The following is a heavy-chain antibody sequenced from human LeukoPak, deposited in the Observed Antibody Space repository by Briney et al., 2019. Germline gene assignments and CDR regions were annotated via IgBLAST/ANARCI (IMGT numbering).Heavy chain of an antibody. CDR1: GYSFTSDW. Sequence: GESLKISCSGAGYSFTSDWIGWVRPMPGEGLEWMGVVYPGDSDTRYSPSFQGQVTISADKSTSTAYLQWSSLKASDTAMYYCARLAYSSSRGAFDIWGQGTMVTVSS. CDR2: VYPGDSDT. J-gene: IGHJ3*02. V-gene: IGHV5-51*01. CDR3: ARLAYSSSRGAFDI. D-gene: IGHD6-13*01.